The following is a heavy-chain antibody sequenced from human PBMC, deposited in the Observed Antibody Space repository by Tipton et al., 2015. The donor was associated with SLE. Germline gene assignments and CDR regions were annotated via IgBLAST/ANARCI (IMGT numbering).Heavy chain of an antibody. J-gene: IGHJ3*01. CDR2: IYNSGGT. D-gene: IGHD3-10*01. Sequence: SLTCTVSGGSISTGGYYWSWIRQHPGKGLEWIGYIYNSGGTDYNPSLKSRVTISADTSKNHFSLNLSSVTAADTAVYYCARHLGVIVAFEVWGQGTVLTVSS. CDR3: ARHLGVIVAFEV. CDR1: GGSISTGGYY. V-gene: IGHV4-31*03.